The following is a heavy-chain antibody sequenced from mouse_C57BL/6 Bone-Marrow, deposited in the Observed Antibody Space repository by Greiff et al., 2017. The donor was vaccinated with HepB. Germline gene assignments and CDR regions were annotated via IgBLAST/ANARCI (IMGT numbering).Heavy chain of an antibody. Sequence: QVQLQQPGAELVRPGTSVKLSCKASGYTFTSYWMHWVKQRPGQGLEWIGVIDPSDSYTNSNQKFKGKPTLTVDTSSSTAYMQLSSLTSEDSAVYYCARSYYYGSPDYWGQGTTLTVSS. CDR2: IDPSDSYT. V-gene: IGHV1-59*01. D-gene: IGHD1-1*01. CDR1: GYTFTSYW. CDR3: ARSYYYGSPDY. J-gene: IGHJ2*01.